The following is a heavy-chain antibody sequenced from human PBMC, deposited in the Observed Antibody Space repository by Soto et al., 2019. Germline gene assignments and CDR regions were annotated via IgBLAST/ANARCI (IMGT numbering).Heavy chain of an antibody. CDR1: GFTFSSYA. CDR2: ISGSGGST. V-gene: IGHV3-23*01. CDR3: ATNYDILTGPPVDY. J-gene: IGHJ4*02. Sequence: SGGSLRLSCAASGFTFSSYAMSWVRQAPGKGLEWVSAISGSGGSTYYADSVKGRFTISRDNSKNTLYLQMNSLRAEDTAVYYCATNYDILTGPPVDYWGQGTLVTVSS. D-gene: IGHD3-9*01.